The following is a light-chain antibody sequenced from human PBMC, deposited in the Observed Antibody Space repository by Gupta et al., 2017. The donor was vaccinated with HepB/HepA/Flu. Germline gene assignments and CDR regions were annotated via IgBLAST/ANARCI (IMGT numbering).Light chain of an antibody. V-gene: IGKV3-20*01. Sequence: ELVLTKSPGTLSLSPGERATLSCRASQSVSSSYLAWYQQKPGQAPRLLIYGASSRATGIPDRFSGSGSGTDFTLTISRLEPEDFAVYYCQQYGSSPMCSFGQGTKLEIK. CDR2: GAS. CDR3: QQYGSSPMCS. J-gene: IGKJ2*04. CDR1: QSVSSSY.